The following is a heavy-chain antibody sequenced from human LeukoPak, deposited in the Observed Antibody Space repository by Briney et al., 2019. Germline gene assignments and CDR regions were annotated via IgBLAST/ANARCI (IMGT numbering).Heavy chain of an antibody. V-gene: IGHV1-46*01. Sequence: ASVKLFCNASGYTFTRYYMHWVRQPPGQGLVWVGIINPSCGSTSYAENFRGRVTMTRDTSNATSYMEVDSLTSDDTAVYYCARESACGTTNCLAPADWLDPWGQGTLVIVSS. CDR3: ARESACGTTNCLAPADWLDP. J-gene: IGHJ5*02. CDR2: INPSCGST. CDR1: GYTFTRYY. D-gene: IGHD2-2*01.